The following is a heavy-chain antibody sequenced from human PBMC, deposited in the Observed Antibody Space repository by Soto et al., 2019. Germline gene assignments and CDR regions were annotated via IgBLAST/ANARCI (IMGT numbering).Heavy chain of an antibody. Sequence: ASVKVSCKASGYTFTSYYMHWVRQAPGQGLEWMGLINPSGGSTSYAQKFQGRVTITRDTSASTAYMELSSLRSEDTAVYYCARDKVGLTYAFDIWGQGTMVTVSS. CDR1: GYTFTSYY. V-gene: IGHV1-46*01. D-gene: IGHD1-20*01. J-gene: IGHJ3*02. CDR2: INPSGGST. CDR3: ARDKVGLTYAFDI.